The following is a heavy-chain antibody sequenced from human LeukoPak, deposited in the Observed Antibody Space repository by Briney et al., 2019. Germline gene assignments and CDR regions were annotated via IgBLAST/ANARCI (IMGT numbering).Heavy chain of an antibody. CDR2: INSDGSST. Sequence: GGSLRLSCAASGFTFSRYWMHWVRQAPGKGLVWVSRINSDGSSTSYADSVKGRFTISRDNAKNSLYLQMKSLRAEDTAVYYCARGLSLGVDTGYYYYFYGMDVWGQGTTVTVSS. CDR1: GFTFSRYW. CDR3: ARGLSLGVDTGYYYYFYGMDV. D-gene: IGHD5-18*01. V-gene: IGHV3-74*01. J-gene: IGHJ6*02.